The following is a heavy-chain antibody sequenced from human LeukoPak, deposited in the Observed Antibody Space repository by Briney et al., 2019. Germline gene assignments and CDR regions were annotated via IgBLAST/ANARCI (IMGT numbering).Heavy chain of an antibody. J-gene: IGHJ6*02. CDR3: ARGEINSNIPRYYYDMDV. Sequence: GASVKVSCKASGYTFTSYGISWVRQAPGQGLEWMGWISAYNGNTNYAQKLQGRVTMTTDTSTSTAYMELRSLRSDDTAVYYCARGEINSNIPRYYYDMDVWGQGTTVTVSS. CDR2: ISAYNGNT. V-gene: IGHV1-18*01. D-gene: IGHD2/OR15-2a*01. CDR1: GYTFTSYG.